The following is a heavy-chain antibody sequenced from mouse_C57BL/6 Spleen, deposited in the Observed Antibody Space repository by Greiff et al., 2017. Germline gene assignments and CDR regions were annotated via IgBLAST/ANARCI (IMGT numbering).Heavy chain of an antibody. J-gene: IGHJ2*01. CDR3: ALGDYDDY. CDR2: INPSSGYT. CDR1: GYTFTSYW. Sequence: LVESGAELAKPGASVKLSCKASGYTFTSYWMHWVKQRPGQGLEWIGYINPSSGYTKYNQKFKDKATLTTDKSSSTAYMQLSSLTYEDSAVXYCALGDYDDYWGQGTTLTVSS. D-gene: IGHD2-4*01. V-gene: IGHV1-7*01.